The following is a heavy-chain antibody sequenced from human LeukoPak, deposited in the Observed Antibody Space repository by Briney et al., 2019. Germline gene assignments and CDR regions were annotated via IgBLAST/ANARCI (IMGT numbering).Heavy chain of an antibody. D-gene: IGHD2/OR15-2a*01. J-gene: IGHJ5*02. V-gene: IGHV1-46*01. CDR3: ARVPCDTTRCHRENWFDP. CDR2: INPNGGTT. CDR1: GYTFISNY. Sequence: AAVKVSCKASGYTFISNYIHWLRQSPGQGLEWMGMINPNGGTTSYAQKLQDRVTMTRDTSTSTAYMELSSLRSEDTAVYYCARVPCDTTRCHRENWFDPWGQGTLVTVSS.